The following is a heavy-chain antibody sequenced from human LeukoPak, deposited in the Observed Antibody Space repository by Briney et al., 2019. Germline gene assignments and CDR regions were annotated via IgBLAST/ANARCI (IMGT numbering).Heavy chain of an antibody. J-gene: IGHJ4*02. Sequence: GSLRLSCAASGFTFSSYEMNWVRQAPGKGLEWVSYISSSGSTIYYADSVKGRFTISRDNAKNSLYPQMNSLRAEDTAVYYCAREPRRWSGYFDYWGQGTLVTVSS. D-gene: IGHD3-3*01. CDR2: ISSSGSTI. V-gene: IGHV3-48*03. CDR1: GFTFSSYE. CDR3: AREPRRWSGYFDY.